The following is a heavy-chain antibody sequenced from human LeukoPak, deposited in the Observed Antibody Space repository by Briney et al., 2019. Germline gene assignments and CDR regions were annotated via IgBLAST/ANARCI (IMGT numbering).Heavy chain of an antibody. V-gene: IGHV1-24*01. J-gene: IGHJ4*02. D-gene: IGHD2-21*02. Sequence: GASVKVSCKVSGYTLTELSMHWVRQAPGKGLEWMGGFDPEDGETIYAQKFQGRVTMTEDTSTDTAYMELSSLRSEDTAVYYCATVSCGGDCYESPFDYWGQGTLVTVSS. CDR3: ATVSCGGDCYESPFDY. CDR1: GYTLTELS. CDR2: FDPEDGET.